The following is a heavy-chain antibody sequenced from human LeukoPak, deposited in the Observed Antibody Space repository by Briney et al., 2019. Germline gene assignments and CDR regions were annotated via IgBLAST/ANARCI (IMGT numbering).Heavy chain of an antibody. CDR1: GFTLSSYA. CDR3: AKDHTPYNGNHYDFDY. V-gene: IGHV3-23*01. CDR2: ISTSGATT. D-gene: IGHD1-26*01. J-gene: IGHJ4*02. Sequence: GGSLRLSCVASGFTLSSYAMTWVRQAPGKGLEWVSTISTSGATTYYADSVRGRFTISRDNSKSTLYLQMNSLRAEDTAVYFCAKDHTPYNGNHYDFDYWGQGTLVTVSS.